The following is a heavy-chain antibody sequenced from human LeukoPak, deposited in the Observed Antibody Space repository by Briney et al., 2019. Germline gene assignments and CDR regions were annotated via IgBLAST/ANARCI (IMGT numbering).Heavy chain of an antibody. CDR1: GIAFSSYA. CDR2: ITSNGGST. Sequence: PGGSLRLSCEASGIAFSSYAMYWFRQAPGKGLEYVSAITSNGGSTFYANSVEGRFTISRDNSKNTLFLQMGSLRAEDMAVYYCARSQGGYCDYWGQGTLVTVSS. V-gene: IGHV3-64*01. CDR3: ARSQGGYCDY. J-gene: IGHJ4*02.